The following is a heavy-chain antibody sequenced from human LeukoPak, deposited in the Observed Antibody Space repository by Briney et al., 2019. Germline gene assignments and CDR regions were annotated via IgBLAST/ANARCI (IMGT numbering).Heavy chain of an antibody. Sequence: SETLSLTCTVSGGSTSSGSYYWSWIRQPAGKGLEWIGRIYTSGSTNYNPSLKSRVTISVDTSKNQFSLKLSSVTAADTAVYYCARETGITIFGVVIRTYFYFDYWGQGTLVTVSS. CDR1: GGSTSSGSYY. CDR2: IYTSGST. D-gene: IGHD3-3*01. V-gene: IGHV4-61*02. CDR3: ARETGITIFGVVIRTYFYFDY. J-gene: IGHJ4*02.